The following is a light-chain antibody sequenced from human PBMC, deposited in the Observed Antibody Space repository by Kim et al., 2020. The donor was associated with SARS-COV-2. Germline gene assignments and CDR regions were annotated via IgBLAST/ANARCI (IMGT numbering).Light chain of an antibody. Sequence: DIQMTQSPSSLSASVGDRVTITCRASQNINSYLNWYQQKPGKAPKLLIYAASSLQSGVPSRFSGSGSGTDFTLTISSLQPEDFATYCCQQSYNTPYTFGQGTKLEI. J-gene: IGKJ2*01. CDR2: AAS. CDR3: QQSYNTPYT. V-gene: IGKV1-39*01. CDR1: QNINSY.